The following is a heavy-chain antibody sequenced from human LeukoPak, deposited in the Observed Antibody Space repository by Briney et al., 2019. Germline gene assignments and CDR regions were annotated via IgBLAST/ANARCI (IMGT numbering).Heavy chain of an antibody. CDR1: GGAISSYW. D-gene: IGHD3-10*01. CDR2: INDSGGT. CDR3: AALGSYSVQH. J-gene: IGHJ1*01. Sequence: SETLSLTCAVSGGAISSYWWSWVRQPPGKGLEWIGEINDSGGTNYNPSFRSRVTISVDKSKNQFSLNLSSVTAADTAVYYCAALGSYSVQHWGQGTLVTVSS. V-gene: IGHV4-4*02.